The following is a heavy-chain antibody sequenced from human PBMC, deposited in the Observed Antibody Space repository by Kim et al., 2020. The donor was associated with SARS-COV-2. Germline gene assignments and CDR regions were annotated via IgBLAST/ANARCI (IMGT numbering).Heavy chain of an antibody. CDR3: ARGFGEIDY. Sequence: SEKYYGDSVKGRFAISRDNAKNSLYLRMNSLRAEDTAVYYCARGFGEIDYWGQGTLVTVSS. D-gene: IGHD3-10*01. J-gene: IGHJ4*02. CDR2: SEK. V-gene: IGHV3-7*03.